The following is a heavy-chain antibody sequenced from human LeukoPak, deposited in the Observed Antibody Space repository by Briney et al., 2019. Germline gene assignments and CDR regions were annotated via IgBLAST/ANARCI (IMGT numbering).Heavy chain of an antibody. V-gene: IGHV3-30*18. CDR3: AKDGPDTPIVATTFWTLGY. J-gene: IGHJ4*02. Sequence: GGSLRLSCAASGFTFSSYGMHWVRQAPGKGLEWVAVISYDGSNKYYADSVKGRFTISRDNSKNTLYLQMNSLRAEDTAVYYCAKDGPDTPIVATTFWTLGYWGQGTLVTVSS. CDR2: ISYDGSNK. CDR1: GFTFSSYG. D-gene: IGHD5-12*01.